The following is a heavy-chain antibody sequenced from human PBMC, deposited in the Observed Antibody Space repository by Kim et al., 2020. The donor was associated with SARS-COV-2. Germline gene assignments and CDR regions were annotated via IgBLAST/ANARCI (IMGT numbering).Heavy chain of an antibody. Sequence: VKSRITINPDTSKNQFSLQLNSVTPEDTAVYYCARGQWELLYYYYYGMDVWGQGTTVTVSS. V-gene: IGHV6-1*01. CDR3: ARGQWELLYYYYYGMDV. J-gene: IGHJ6*02. D-gene: IGHD1-26*01.